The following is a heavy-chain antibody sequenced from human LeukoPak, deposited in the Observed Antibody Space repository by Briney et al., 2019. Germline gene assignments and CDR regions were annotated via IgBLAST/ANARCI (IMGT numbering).Heavy chain of an antibody. CDR2: ISYDGSNK. J-gene: IGHJ4*02. CDR3: ARGPTYYYGSGSPWALLDY. V-gene: IGHV3-30-3*01. Sequence: GRSLRLSCAASGFTFSSYAMHWVRQAPGKGLEWVAVISYDGSNKYYADSVKGRFTIDRDNSKNTLYLQRNSLRAEDTAVYHCARGPTYYYGSGSPWALLDYWDQGTLVTVSS. CDR1: GFTFSSYA. D-gene: IGHD3-10*01.